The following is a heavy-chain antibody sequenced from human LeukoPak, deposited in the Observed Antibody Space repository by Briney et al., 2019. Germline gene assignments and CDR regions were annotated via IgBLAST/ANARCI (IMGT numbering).Heavy chain of an antibody. CDR2: ISAYNGNT. CDR3: ARDGSGSYRRYYYYMDV. D-gene: IGHD3-10*01. J-gene: IGHJ6*03. Sequence: GASVKVSCKASGYTFTSYGISWVRQAPGQGLEWMGWISAYNGNTNYAQKLQGRVTMTTDTSTSTAYMELRSLGSDDTAVYYCARDGSGSYRRYYYYMDVWGKGTTVTISS. CDR1: GYTFTSYG. V-gene: IGHV1-18*01.